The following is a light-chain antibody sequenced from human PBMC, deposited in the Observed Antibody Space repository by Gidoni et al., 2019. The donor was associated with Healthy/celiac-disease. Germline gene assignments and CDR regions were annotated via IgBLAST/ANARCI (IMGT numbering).Light chain of an antibody. V-gene: IGKV1-39*01. J-gene: IGKJ1*01. CDR3: QQSYSTPP. CDR2: AAS. CDR1: QSISSY. Sequence: DIQMTQSPSSLSASVGDRVTITCRASQSISSYFNWYKQKPGKAPKLLIYAASSLQSGVPSRFSGSGSGTDFTLTISSLQPEDFATYYCQQSYSTPPFGQGTKVEIK.